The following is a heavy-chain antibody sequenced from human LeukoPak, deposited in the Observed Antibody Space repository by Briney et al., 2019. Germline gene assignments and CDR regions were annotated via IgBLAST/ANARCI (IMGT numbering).Heavy chain of an antibody. D-gene: IGHD5-18*01. J-gene: IGHJ3*02. CDR1: GGSISSYY. CDR2: IYTSGST. CDR3: ARERVQGIQLWLPDLTNAFDI. Sequence: SETLSLTCTVSGGSISSYYWSWIRQPAGKGLEWIGRIYTSGSTNCNPSLKSRVTMSVDTSKNQFSLKLSSVTAADTAVYYCARERVQGIQLWLPDLTNAFDIWGQGTMVTVSS. V-gene: IGHV4-4*07.